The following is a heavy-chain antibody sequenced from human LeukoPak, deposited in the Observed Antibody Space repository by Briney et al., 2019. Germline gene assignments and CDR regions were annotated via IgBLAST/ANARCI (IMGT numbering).Heavy chain of an antibody. V-gene: IGHV7-4-1*02. Sequence: ASVKVSCKASGYTFTSYAMNWVRQAPGQGLEWMGWINTNTGNPTYAQGFTGRFVFSLDTSVSTAYLQISSLKAEDTAVYYCARGIWFGELLQTGSPGDYWGQGTPVTVSS. J-gene: IGHJ4*02. CDR2: INTNTGNP. CDR1: GYTFTSYA. CDR3: ARGIWFGELLQTGSPGDY. D-gene: IGHD3-10*01.